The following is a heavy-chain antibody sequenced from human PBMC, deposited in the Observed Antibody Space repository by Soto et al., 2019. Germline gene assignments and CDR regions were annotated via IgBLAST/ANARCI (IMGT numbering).Heavy chain of an antibody. V-gene: IGHV4-31*03. D-gene: IGHD3-10*01. Sequence: QVQLQESGPGLVKPSQTLSLTCTVSGGSISSGGYYWSWIRQHPGKGLEWIGYIYYSGSTYYNPSLKSRVTISVDTSKNQFALKLSSVTAADTAVYYCARITVKRGGIPYYFDYWGQGTLVTVSS. CDR3: ARITVKRGGIPYYFDY. J-gene: IGHJ4*02. CDR2: IYYSGST. CDR1: GGSISSGGYY.